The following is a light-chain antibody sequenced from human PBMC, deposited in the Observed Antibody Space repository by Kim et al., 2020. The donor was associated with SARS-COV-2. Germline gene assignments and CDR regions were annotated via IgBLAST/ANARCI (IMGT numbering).Light chain of an antibody. CDR2: DAS. CDR3: QQYRSYWT. Sequence: DIQMTQSPSTLCASVGDSVTITCRASQSISDWLAWYQQQPGKAPKVLIYDASRLGSGVPSRFSGSGFGTEFTLTISSLQPDDLATYYCQQYRSYWTFGQGTKVDIK. V-gene: IGKV1-5*01. J-gene: IGKJ1*01. CDR1: QSISDW.